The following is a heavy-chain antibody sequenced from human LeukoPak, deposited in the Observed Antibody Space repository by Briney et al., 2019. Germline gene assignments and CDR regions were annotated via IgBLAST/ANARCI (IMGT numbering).Heavy chain of an antibody. D-gene: IGHD2-2*01. V-gene: IGHV3-30-3*01. CDR2: ISYDGSNK. J-gene: IGHJ6*02. Sequence: SGGSLRLSCAASGFTVSSNYMSWVRQAPGKGLEWVAVISYDGSNKYYADSVKGRFTISRDNSKNTLYLQMNSLRAEDTAVYYCARDPPIVVVPAATRKSNYYYYGMDVWGQGTTVTVSS. CDR1: GFTVSSNY. CDR3: ARDPPIVVVPAATRKSNYYYYGMDV.